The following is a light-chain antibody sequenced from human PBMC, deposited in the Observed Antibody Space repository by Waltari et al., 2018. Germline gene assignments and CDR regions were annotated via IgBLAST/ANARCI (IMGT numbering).Light chain of an antibody. Sequence: QTALTQPASASGSPGQSNTISCTGPSSTVCAFNHVSYYQQHPGKAPKLIIYDVTNRPSGVSSRFSASKFGNMASLTISGLQADDEADYYCSSYSSSSALRVFGGGTKLTVL. CDR1: SSTVCAFNH. J-gene: IGLJ3*02. CDR2: DVT. V-gene: IGLV2-14*03. CDR3: SSYSSSSALRV.